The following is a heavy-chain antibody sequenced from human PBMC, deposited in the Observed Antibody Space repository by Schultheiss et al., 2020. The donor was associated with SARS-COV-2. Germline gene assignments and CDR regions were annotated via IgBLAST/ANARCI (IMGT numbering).Heavy chain of an antibody. D-gene: IGHD2-2*01. CDR1: GGTFSSYT. CDR3: ARAHHCRSSTGCRYYFDY. CDR2: IIPILGIA. J-gene: IGHJ4*02. V-gene: IGHV1-69*02. Sequence: SVKVSCKASGGTFSSYTISWVRQAPGQGLEWMGRIIPILGIANYAQKFQGRVTITADKSTSTAYMELSSLRSEDTAVYYCARAHHCRSSTGCRYYFDYWGQGTLVTVSS.